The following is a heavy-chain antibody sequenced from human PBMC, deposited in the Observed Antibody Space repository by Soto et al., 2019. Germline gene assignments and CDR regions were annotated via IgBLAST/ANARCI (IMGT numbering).Heavy chain of an antibody. D-gene: IGHD3-22*01. Sequence: GASVKVSCKASGGTFSSYAISWVRQAPGQGLEWMGGIIPIFGTANYAQKFQGRVTITADESTSTAYMELSSLRSEDTAVYYCARRRSYYDSSGYYYFDYWGQGTLVTVSS. V-gene: IGHV1-69*13. CDR2: IIPIFGTA. J-gene: IGHJ4*02. CDR1: GGTFSSYA. CDR3: ARRRSYYDSSGYYYFDY.